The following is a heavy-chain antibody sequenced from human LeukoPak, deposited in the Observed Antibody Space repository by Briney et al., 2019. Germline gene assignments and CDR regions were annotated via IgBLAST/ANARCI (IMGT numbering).Heavy chain of an antibody. CDR2: IYYSGST. V-gene: IGHV4-39*01. CDR3: ARHFPSICGVVIMGHNWFDP. D-gene: IGHD3-3*01. CDR1: GGSISSSSYY. Sequence: SETLSLTCTVSGGSISSSSYYWGWIRQPPGKWLEWIGCIYYSGSTYYNPSLKSRVTISVDTSKNQFSLKLSSVTAADTAVYYCARHFPSICGVVIMGHNWFDPWGQGTLVTVSS. J-gene: IGHJ5*02.